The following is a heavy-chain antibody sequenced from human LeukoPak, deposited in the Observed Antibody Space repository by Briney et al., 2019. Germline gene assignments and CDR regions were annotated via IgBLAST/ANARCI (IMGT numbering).Heavy chain of an antibody. V-gene: IGHV3-74*01. J-gene: IGHJ4*02. D-gene: IGHD1-1*01. Sequence: GGSLRLSCAASGFTFSSFWMHWVRQAPRKGLVWVSFINTDGSSTTYADSVKGRFTVSRDNAKNTLYLQMSGLRAEDTAVYYCAREWKKTGAFDYWGQGTLATVSS. CDR1: GFTFSSFW. CDR3: AREWKKTGAFDY. CDR2: INTDGSST.